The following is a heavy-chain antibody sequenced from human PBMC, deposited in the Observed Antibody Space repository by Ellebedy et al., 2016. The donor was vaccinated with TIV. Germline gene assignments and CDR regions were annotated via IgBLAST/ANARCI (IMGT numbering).Heavy chain of an antibody. V-gene: IGHV4-39*07. CDR2: IFYNTGIS. D-gene: IGHD3-10*01. J-gene: IGHJ4*02. CDR1: GGSITSSNYY. Sequence: SETLSLTCTVSGGSITSSNYYWGWIRQPPGKGLEWIGAIFYNTGISYYNPSLKSRVTISLDTSKNQFSLRVNSVTAADTAVYYCARTRASGSYSNGFDYWGQGTLIAVSS. CDR3: ARTRASGSYSNGFDY.